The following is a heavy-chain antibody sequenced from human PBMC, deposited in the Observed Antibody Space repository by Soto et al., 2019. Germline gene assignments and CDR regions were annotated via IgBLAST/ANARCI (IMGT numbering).Heavy chain of an antibody. CDR3: ARDRLMATAGTARHYFGLDV. CDR2: IYYSGNT. CDR1: GGSIRSGGYY. V-gene: IGHV4-31*03. D-gene: IGHD5-18*01. Sequence: SETLSLTCTVSGGSIRSGGYYWSWVRQNPRRGLEWIGNIYYSGNTYYNPSLKSRLTISVDTSKNQFSLNLSSVTAADTAVYYCARDRLMATAGTARHYFGLDVWGQGTTVTVAS. J-gene: IGHJ6*02.